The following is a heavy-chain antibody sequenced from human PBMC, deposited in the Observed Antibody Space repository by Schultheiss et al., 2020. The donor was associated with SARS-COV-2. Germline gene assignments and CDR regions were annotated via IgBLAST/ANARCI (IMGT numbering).Heavy chain of an antibody. D-gene: IGHD6-13*01. J-gene: IGHJ6*02. Sequence: SGPTLVKPTQTLTLACSFSGFSVSTSGVGVGWIRQPPGKALEWLALIYWDDDKHYSPSLKTRLTITKDTSKNQVVLTMTNMDPVDTATYYCARIRGSSWYSGYYYGMDVWGQGTTVTVSS. CDR3: ARIRGSSWYSGYYYGMDV. CDR1: GFSVSTSGVG. V-gene: IGHV2-5*02. CDR2: IYWDDDK.